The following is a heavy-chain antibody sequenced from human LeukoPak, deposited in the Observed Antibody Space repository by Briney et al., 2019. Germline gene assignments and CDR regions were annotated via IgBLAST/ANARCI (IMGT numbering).Heavy chain of an antibody. J-gene: IGHJ4*02. CDR1: GFPLSIYA. CDR2: IYGSGGGI. D-gene: IGHD6-6*01. V-gene: IGHV3-23*01. CDR3: AKDRVPDGRSSLDH. Sequence: VRSLRLSCAASGFPLSIYAMKWVCPAPGKGLEWVSGIYGSGGGIQDADSVKGRFTTSRDNSKNTLYLQMNNLRVDDTALYYCAKDRVPDGRSSLDHWGQGTLVTVSS.